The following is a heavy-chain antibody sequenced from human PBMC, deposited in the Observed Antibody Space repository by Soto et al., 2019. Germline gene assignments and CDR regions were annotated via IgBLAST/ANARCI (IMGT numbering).Heavy chain of an antibody. CDR1: GGTFSSYA. J-gene: IGHJ6*02. CDR2: IIPIFGTA. D-gene: IGHD3-22*01. CDR3: ARFSYYDSSGYAFMDV. Sequence: QVQLVQSGAEVQKPGSSVKVSCKASGGTFSSYAISWVRQAPGQGLEWMGGIIPIFGTANYAQKFQGRVTITADKSTSTAYMELSSLRSEDTAMYYCARFSYYDSSGYAFMDVWGQGTTVTVSS. V-gene: IGHV1-69*06.